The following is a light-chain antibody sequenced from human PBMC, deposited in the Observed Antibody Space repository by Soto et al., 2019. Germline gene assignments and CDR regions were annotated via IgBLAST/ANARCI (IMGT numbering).Light chain of an antibody. CDR1: QSVDNNH. CDR3: QQYGNFPYT. Sequence: EIVLTQSPGTQYLSPGERVTLSCRASQSVDNNHLAWYEQKPGQAPRLLIYGPSRRASGIPDRFSGSGSGTDFSLTISRLEPEDFAVYYCQQYGNFPYTFGQGTRLEMK. J-gene: IGKJ2*01. V-gene: IGKV3-20*01. CDR2: GPS.